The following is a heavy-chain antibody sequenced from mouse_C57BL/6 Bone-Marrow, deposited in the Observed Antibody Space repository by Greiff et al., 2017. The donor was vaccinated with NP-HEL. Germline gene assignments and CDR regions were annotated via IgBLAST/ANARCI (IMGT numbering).Heavy chain of an antibody. CDR2: IDPSDSYT. Sequence: VQLVESGAELVMPGASVKLSCKASGYTFTSYWMHWVKQRPGQGLEWIGEIDPSDSYTNYNQKFKGKSTLTVDKSSSTAYMQLSSLTSEDSAVYYCARRGIYYYGSSYGYFDVWGTGTTVTVSS. CDR3: ARRGIYYYGSSYGYFDV. V-gene: IGHV1-69*01. J-gene: IGHJ1*03. D-gene: IGHD1-1*01. CDR1: GYTFTSYW.